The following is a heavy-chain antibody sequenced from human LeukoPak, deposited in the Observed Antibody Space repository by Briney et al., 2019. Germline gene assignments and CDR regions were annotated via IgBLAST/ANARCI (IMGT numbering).Heavy chain of an antibody. D-gene: IGHD3-10*01. V-gene: IGHV3-30*02. Sequence: GGSLRLSCAASGFTFSSYGMHWVRQAPGKGLEWVAFIRCDGSNKYYADSVKGRFTISRDNSKNTLYLQMNSLRAEDTAVYYCAKVKAMYGSGSYPAHYWGQGTLVTVSS. CDR3: AKVKAMYGSGSYPAHY. CDR2: IRCDGSNK. J-gene: IGHJ4*02. CDR1: GFTFSSYG.